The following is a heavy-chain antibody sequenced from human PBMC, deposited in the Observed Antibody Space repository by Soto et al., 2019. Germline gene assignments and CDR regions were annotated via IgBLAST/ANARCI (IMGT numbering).Heavy chain of an antibody. CDR2: IYYSGST. D-gene: IGHD1-20*01. V-gene: IGHV4-59*01. Sequence: SETLTLTCTVSGGSISSYYWSWIRQPPGKGLEWIGYIYYSGSTNYNPSLKSRVTISVDTSKNQFSLKLSSVTAADTAVYYCAGGGYKSNDVYYYWGQGTPVTVSS. CDR1: GGSISSYY. CDR3: AGGGYKSNDVYYY. J-gene: IGHJ4*02.